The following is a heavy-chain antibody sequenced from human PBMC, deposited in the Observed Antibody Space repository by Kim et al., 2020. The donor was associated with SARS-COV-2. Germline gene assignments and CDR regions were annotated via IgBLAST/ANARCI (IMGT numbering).Heavy chain of an antibody. V-gene: IGHV3-15*01. CDR1: GFTFSNAW. J-gene: IGHJ6*02. Sequence: GGSLRLSCAASGFTFSNAWMSWVRQAPGKGLEWVGRIKSKTDGGTTDYAAPVKGRFTISRDDSKNTLYLQMNSLKTEDTAVYYCTTIAVAGTDYYYGMDVWGQGTTVTVSS. CDR2: IKSKTDGGTT. D-gene: IGHD6-19*01. CDR3: TTIAVAGTDYYYGMDV.